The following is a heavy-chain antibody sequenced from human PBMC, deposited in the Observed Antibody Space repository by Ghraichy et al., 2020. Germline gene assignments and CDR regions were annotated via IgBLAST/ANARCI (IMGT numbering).Heavy chain of an antibody. Sequence: SETLSLTCAVYGGSFSGYYWSWIRQPPGKGLEWIGEINHSGSTNYNPSLKSRVTISVDTSKNQFSLKLSSVTAADTAVYYCARSLLRHDAFDIWGQGTMVTVSS. V-gene: IGHV4-34*01. D-gene: IGHD1-26*01. CDR2: INHSGST. CDR3: ARSLLRHDAFDI. CDR1: GGSFSGYY. J-gene: IGHJ3*02.